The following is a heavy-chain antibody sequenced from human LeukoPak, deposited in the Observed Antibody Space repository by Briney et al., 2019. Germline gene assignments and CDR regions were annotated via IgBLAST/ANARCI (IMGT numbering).Heavy chain of an antibody. Sequence: SETLSLTCAVYGGSFSAYYWSWIRQHPGKGLEWIGHISYSGITYYSPSLKSRLTISVDTSKNQFSLKVSSVTAADTAVYYCARGSPGDAFDIWGPGTMVTVSS. CDR1: GGSFSAYY. J-gene: IGHJ3*02. V-gene: IGHV4-31*11. CDR2: ISYSGIT. CDR3: ARGSPGDAFDI.